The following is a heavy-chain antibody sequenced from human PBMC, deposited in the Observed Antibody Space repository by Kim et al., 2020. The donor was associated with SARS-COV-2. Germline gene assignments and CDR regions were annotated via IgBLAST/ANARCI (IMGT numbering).Heavy chain of an antibody. D-gene: IGHD3-22*01. Sequence: LQSRVTISVDTSKNQFSLKLSSVPAADTAVYYCASGPGYYDSSGYFTFDYWGQGTLVTVSS. J-gene: IGHJ4*02. CDR3: ASGPGYYDSSGYFTFDY. V-gene: IGHV4-31*02.